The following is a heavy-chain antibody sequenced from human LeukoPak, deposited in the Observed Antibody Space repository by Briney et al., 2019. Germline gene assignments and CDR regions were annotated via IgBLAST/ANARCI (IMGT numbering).Heavy chain of an antibody. CDR3: ARGEPYSSSWYWGY. V-gene: IGHV4-34*01. D-gene: IGHD6-13*01. CDR2: INHSGST. CDR1: GVSFSGYY. J-gene: IGHJ4*02. Sequence: SETLSLTCAVYGVSFSGYYWSWIRQPPGKGLEWIGEINHSGSTNYNPSLKSRVTISVDTSKNPFSLQLSSVTAADTAVYYCARGEPYSSSWYWGYWGQGTLVTVSS.